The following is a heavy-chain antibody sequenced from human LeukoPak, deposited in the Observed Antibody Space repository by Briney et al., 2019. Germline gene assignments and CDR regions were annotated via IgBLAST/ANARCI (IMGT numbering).Heavy chain of an antibody. V-gene: IGHV5-51*01. CDR1: GYSFTSYW. CDR3: ARHWSSYGDYYYYYMDV. J-gene: IGHJ6*03. D-gene: IGHD5-18*01. Sequence: GESLKISCKGSGYSFTSYWIGWVRQMPGKGLEWMGIIYPGDSDTRYSPSFQGQVTTSADKSISTAYLQWSSLKASDTATYYCARHWSSYGDYYYYYMDVWGKGTTVTVSS. CDR2: IYPGDSDT.